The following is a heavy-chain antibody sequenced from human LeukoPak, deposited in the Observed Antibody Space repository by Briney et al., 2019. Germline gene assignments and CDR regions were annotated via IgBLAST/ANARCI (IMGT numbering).Heavy chain of an antibody. D-gene: IGHD6-19*01. J-gene: IGHJ3*02. V-gene: IGHV3-21*04. CDR2: ISSSSSYI. CDR3: AKDRGPSSSGWYGGDAFDI. Sequence: GGSLRLSCAASGFTFKTYTMHWVRQAPGMGLEWVSSISSSSSYIFYADSVKGRFTISRDNSKNTLYLQMNSLRAEDTAVYYCAKDRGPSSSGWYGGDAFDIWGQGTMVTVSS. CDR1: GFTFKTYT.